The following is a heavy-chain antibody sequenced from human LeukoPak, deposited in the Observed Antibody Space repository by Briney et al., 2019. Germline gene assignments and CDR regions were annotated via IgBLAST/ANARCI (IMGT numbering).Heavy chain of an antibody. CDR1: GFTFSSYA. Sequence: GGSLRLSCAASGFTFSSYAMSWVCQAPGKGLEWVSTISGSGGSTYYADSVKGRFTISRDNSKNTLYLQMNSLRAEDTAVYYCAKGSRYYYDSSGYYCWGQGTLVTVSS. CDR2: ISGSGGST. CDR3: AKGSRYYYDSSGYYC. J-gene: IGHJ4*02. V-gene: IGHV3-23*01. D-gene: IGHD3-22*01.